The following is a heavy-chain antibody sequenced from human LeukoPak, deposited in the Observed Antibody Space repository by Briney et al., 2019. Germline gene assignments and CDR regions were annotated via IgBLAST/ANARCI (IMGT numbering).Heavy chain of an antibody. CDR3: ARAVHGSGSYDQYTGGWYYFDY. CDR2: INDSGST. V-gene: IGHV4-59*01. J-gene: IGHJ4*02. CDR1: GDSINNYY. D-gene: IGHD3-10*01. Sequence: AETLSLTCTVSGDSINNYYWSWSGQPPGKEPEWSGNINDSGSTISNPSLRSRATISVDMSKKHFFLDLSSVTAADTAVYYCARAVHGSGSYDQYTGGWYYFDYWGQGTLVTVSS.